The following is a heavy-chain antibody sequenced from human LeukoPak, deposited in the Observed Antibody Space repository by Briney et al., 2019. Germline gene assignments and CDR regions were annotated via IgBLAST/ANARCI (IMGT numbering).Heavy chain of an antibody. D-gene: IGHD3-10*01. CDR2: ISSSSYI. V-gene: IGHV3-21*01. J-gene: IGHJ4*02. CDR1: GFTFSSYS. Sequence: PGVSLRLSCAAAGFTFSSYSMNWVRQAPGKGLEWVSSISSSSYIYYADSVKGRFSISRDNAKNSLYLQMHSLRAEDTAVYYCARAGWFDFGKYYWVQGTLVTVSS. CDR3: ARAGWFDFGKYY.